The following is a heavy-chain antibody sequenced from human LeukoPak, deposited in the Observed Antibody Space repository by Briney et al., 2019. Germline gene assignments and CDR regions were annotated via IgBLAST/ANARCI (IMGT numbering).Heavy chain of an antibody. CDR3: ARQGYSSSSFLFDY. D-gene: IGHD6-6*01. CDR1: GYSFTNNW. Sequence: GESLQISCRGSGYSFTNNWIGWVRQMPGKGLEWMGTIHPGDSDTRYSPSIQGQVSFSADKFTSTAYLQWSSLKASDTAMYYCARQGYSSSSFLFDYWGQGTLVTVSA. V-gene: IGHV5-51*01. CDR2: IHPGDSDT. J-gene: IGHJ4*02.